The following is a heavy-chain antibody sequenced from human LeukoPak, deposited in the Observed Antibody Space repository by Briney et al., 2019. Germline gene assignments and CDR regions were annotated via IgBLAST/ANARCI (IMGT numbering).Heavy chain of an antibody. CDR2: IYPDDSDT. D-gene: IGHD2-15*01. CDR1: GYSVATYW. Sequence: GESLKISCKGSGYSVATYWIGWVRQMPGKGLEWMGIIYPDDSDTRYSPSLQGQVTISADKSISTAYLQWSSLKASDTAMYYCARPPIYCSGGSCYSDYYGMDVWGQGTTVTVSS. V-gene: IGHV5-51*01. J-gene: IGHJ6*02. CDR3: ARPPIYCSGGSCYSDYYGMDV.